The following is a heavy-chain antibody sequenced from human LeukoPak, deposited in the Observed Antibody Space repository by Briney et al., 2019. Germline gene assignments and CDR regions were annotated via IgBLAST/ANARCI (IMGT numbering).Heavy chain of an antibody. D-gene: IGHD6-6*01. V-gene: IGHV3-7*01. CDR3: ARDRARLGY. Sequence: GGSLRLSCAASGFTFSSSWMTWVRQAPGKGLEWVANIKPDGSEKYYVDSVKGRFTISRDNAKNSLYLHMNSLRAEDAAVYYCARDRARLGYWGQGTLVTVSS. CDR1: GFTFSSSW. CDR2: IKPDGSEK. J-gene: IGHJ4*02.